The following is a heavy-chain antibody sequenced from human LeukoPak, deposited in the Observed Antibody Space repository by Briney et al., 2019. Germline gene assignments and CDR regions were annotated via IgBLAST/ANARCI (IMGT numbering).Heavy chain of an antibody. Sequence: PGGSLRLSCAASGFTFSSHAIHWVRQAPGKGLEWVSAITSSGDTTYYADSVRGRFTISRDNSKNTLYLQMNTLRAEDRAVYYCAKENPVGGTNYFDYWGQGTLVTVSS. V-gene: IGHV3-23*01. J-gene: IGHJ4*02. D-gene: IGHD1-26*01. CDR1: GFTFSSHA. CDR3: AKENPVGGTNYFDY. CDR2: ITSSGDTT.